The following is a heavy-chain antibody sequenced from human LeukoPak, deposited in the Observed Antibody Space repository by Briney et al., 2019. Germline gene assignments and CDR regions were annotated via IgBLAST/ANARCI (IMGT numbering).Heavy chain of an antibody. J-gene: IGHJ4*02. CDR2: ISGSGHNT. CDR3: AKDAWVVTTTYFDY. Sequence: GGSLRLSCAASGFTFSSYSMNWVRQAPGKGLEWVSTISGSGHNTYYADSVKGRFTISRDNSKNTVYLQMSSLRAEDTAVYFCAKDAWVVTTTYFDYWGQGTLVTVSS. CDR1: GFTFSSYS. D-gene: IGHD4-23*01. V-gene: IGHV3-23*01.